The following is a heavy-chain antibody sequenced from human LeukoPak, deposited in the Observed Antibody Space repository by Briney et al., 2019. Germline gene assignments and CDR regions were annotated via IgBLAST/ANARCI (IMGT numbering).Heavy chain of an antibody. Sequence: SETLSLTCAVYGGSFSGYYWSWIRQPPGKGLEWIGEINHSGSTNYNPSLKSRVTISVDTSKNQFSLKLSSVTAAGTAVYYCASHPGTSVRPNWFDPWGQGTLVTVSS. J-gene: IGHJ5*02. D-gene: IGHD5/OR15-5a*01. CDR1: GGSFSGYY. CDR2: INHSGST. CDR3: ASHPGTSVRPNWFDP. V-gene: IGHV4-34*01.